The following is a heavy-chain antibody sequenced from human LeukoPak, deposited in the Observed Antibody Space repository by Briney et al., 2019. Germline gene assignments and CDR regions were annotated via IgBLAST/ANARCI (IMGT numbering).Heavy chain of an antibody. CDR3: ARCRPRYSIVGATMSFWFDP. V-gene: IGHV1-18*01. D-gene: IGHD1-26*01. CDR2: ISAHNGNT. J-gene: IGHJ5*02. CDR1: GYTFTSYG. Sequence: ASVKVSCKASGYTFTSYGISWVRQAPGQGLEWMGWISAHNGNTNYAQKLQGRVTMTTDTSTSTAYMELRSLRSDDTAVYYCARCRPRYSIVGATMSFWFDPWGQGTLVTVFS.